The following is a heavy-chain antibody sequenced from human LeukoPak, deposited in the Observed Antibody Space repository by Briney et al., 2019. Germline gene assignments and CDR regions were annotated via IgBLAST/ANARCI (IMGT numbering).Heavy chain of an antibody. D-gene: IGHD1-1*01. V-gene: IGHV3-20*04. CDR3: ARPRPHDYYFDL. Sequence: GGSLRLSCAASGFTFSSYVMSWVRQAPGKGLEWVSGINWSGVNTGYADSVKGRFTISRDNAKSSLYLQMNNLRVEDTALYYCARPRPHDYYFDLWGQGTLVTVSS. CDR1: GFTFSSYV. J-gene: IGHJ4*02. CDR2: INWSGVNT.